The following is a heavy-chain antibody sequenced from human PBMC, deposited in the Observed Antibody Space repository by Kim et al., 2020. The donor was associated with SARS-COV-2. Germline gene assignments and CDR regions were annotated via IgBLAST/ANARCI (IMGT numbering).Heavy chain of an antibody. V-gene: IGHV3-53*01. CDR1: GFTVSSNY. Sequence: GGSLRLSCAASGFTVSSNYMNWVRQAPGKGLEWVSVIYSGGDTYYADSVKDRFTISRDTSKNTVYLQMNNLRAEDTAVYYCARDFDCKSSACYRRYYYGLDVWGLGTTVTVSS. CDR2: IYSGGDT. J-gene: IGHJ6*02. CDR3: ARDFDCKSSACYRRYYYGLDV. D-gene: IGHD2-2*01.